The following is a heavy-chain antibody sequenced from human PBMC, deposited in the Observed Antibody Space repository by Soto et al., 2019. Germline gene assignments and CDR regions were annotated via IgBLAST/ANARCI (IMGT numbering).Heavy chain of an antibody. CDR2: IYRAGNT. CDR3: ARDFVVGGPTITYYHGMDV. Sequence: PGEPLRLSCAASGFTVSIDYMSWVRHAPRKGLEWISIIYRAGNTYYAASVKGSFTLSRANSKHTLYLQMNSLGAEDTAVYYCARDFVVGGPTITYYHGMDVCGEGTTVTVSS. V-gene: IGHV3-66*01. D-gene: IGHD1-26*01. CDR1: GFTVSIDY. J-gene: IGHJ6*04.